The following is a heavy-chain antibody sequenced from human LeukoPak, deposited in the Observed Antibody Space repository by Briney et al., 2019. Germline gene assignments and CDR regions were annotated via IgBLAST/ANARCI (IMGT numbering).Heavy chain of an antibody. Sequence: PSQTLSLTCTVSGGPISSPNHFWGWVRQPPGKGLEWIGEINHSGSTNYNPSLKSRVTISVDTSKNQCSLKLSSVTAADTAVYYCARSGGYMRLRFHEDYWGQGTLVTVSS. CDR1: GGPISSPNHF. CDR3: ARSGGYMRLRFHEDY. V-gene: IGHV4-39*07. D-gene: IGHD3-3*01. CDR2: INHSGST. J-gene: IGHJ4*02.